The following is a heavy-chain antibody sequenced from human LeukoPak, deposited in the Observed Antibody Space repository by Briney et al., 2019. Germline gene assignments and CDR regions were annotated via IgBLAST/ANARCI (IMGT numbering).Heavy chain of an antibody. V-gene: IGHV3-33*01. CDR2: IWYDGSNK. Sequence: GGSLTLSCAASGSTFSSSGMHWVRQAPGKGLEWVAVIWYDGSNKYYADSVKGRFTISRDNSKNTLYLQMNSLRAEDTAVYYCARASYYYDSSGSYYSDYWGQGTLVTVSS. CDR3: ARASYYYDSSGSYYSDY. CDR1: GSTFSSSG. D-gene: IGHD3-22*01. J-gene: IGHJ4*02.